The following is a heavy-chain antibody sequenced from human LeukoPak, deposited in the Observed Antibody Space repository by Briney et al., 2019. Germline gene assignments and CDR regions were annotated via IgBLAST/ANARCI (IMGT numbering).Heavy chain of an antibody. CDR3: ARDRGVPRPYYFDQ. V-gene: IGHV4-39*07. Sequence: SETLSLTCTVSGGSVRSSSYDWGCIRQPPGKGLEWIGSVHYNGSTCYNPSLGVRVTMSIDTSKNQFSLKLTSVTDADTAMYYGARDRGVPRPYYFDQWGQGALVTVSS. CDR2: VHYNGST. D-gene: IGHD3-10*01. CDR1: GGSVRSSSYD. J-gene: IGHJ4*02.